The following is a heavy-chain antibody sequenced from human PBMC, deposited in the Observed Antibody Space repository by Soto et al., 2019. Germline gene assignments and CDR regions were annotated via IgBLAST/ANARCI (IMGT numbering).Heavy chain of an antibody. CDR2: INTDGSNT. D-gene: IGHD2-15*01. CDR3: AREFCSGGNCYTYYFDR. J-gene: IGHJ5*02. CDR1: GLTFNRYW. Sequence: PGGSLRLSCAASGLTFNRYWMHSVRHATGKGLVWVSHINTDGSNTNYADSVKGRFTISRDNAKSTLFLQMNSLRDEDTAVYYCAREFCSGGNCYTYYFDRWGQGVPVTVSS. V-gene: IGHV3-74*01.